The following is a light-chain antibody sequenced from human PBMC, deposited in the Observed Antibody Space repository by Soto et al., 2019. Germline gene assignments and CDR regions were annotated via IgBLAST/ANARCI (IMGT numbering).Light chain of an antibody. J-gene: IGKJ1*01. Sequence: EIVMTQSPATLSVSPGEKATLSCRASQSVSGNLAWYQQKPGQAPRLLIYGASTRATGIPARFSGSGAGAEFTLTISSLQSEDFAVYYCQQYNNWPRTFGQGTKVEI. CDR2: GAS. CDR3: QQYNNWPRT. CDR1: QSVSGN. V-gene: IGKV3-15*01.